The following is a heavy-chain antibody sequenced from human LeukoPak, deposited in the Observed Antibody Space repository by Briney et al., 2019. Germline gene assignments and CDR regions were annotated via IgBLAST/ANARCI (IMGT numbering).Heavy chain of an antibody. CDR3: AGGPLRMSGAYSSSWEFDY. CDR2: IYPGDFDT. V-gene: IGHV5-51*01. Sequence: GESLKISCKGSGYSFTSYWIGWVRQMPGKGLEWMGIIYPGDFDTRYSPSFQGQVTISADKSISTAYLQWSSLKASDTAMYYCAGGPLRMSGAYSSSWEFDYWGQGTLVTVSS. D-gene: IGHD6-13*01. J-gene: IGHJ4*02. CDR1: GYSFTSYW.